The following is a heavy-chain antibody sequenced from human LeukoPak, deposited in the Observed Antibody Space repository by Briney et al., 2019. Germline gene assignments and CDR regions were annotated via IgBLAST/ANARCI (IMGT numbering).Heavy chain of an antibody. D-gene: IGHD1-26*01. CDR3: VRDHASSYHY. Sequence: GASVKVSCKASGYTFTDYYIHCVRQAPGQGLGWMGWIGPKNGDTHYAQKFQGRLTMTRDTSITTAFIELSRLTSDDTAVYYCVRDHASSYHYWGQGTLVTVSS. CDR1: GYTFTDYY. CDR2: IGPKNGDT. V-gene: IGHV1-2*02. J-gene: IGHJ4*02.